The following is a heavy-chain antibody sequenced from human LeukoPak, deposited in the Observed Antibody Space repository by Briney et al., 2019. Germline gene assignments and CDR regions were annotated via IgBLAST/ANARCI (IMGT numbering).Heavy chain of an antibody. CDR2: IYSSGST. V-gene: IGHV3-53*01. CDR1: GFTVSSNY. CDR3: ARDTVGTAGVEY. Sequence: GGSLRLSCAASGFTVSSNYMAWVRQAPGKGLGWVSGIYSSGSTYYADSVKGRFTISRDSSKNTLYLQMNSLRVEDTAVYYCARDTVGTAGVEYWGQGTLVTVSS. D-gene: IGHD4-23*01. J-gene: IGHJ4*02.